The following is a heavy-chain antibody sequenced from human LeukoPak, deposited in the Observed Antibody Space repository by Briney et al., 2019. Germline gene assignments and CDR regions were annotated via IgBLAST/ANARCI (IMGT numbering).Heavy chain of an antibody. J-gene: IGHJ4*02. D-gene: IGHD1-26*01. CDR1: SPSISSSSYY. Sequence: SETLSLTCTLSSPSISSSSYYWGWIRQPPGKGLECIGSIYYSGSTYYNPSLKSRVTISVDTSKNQFSLKLSSVTAADTAVYYCAREMGATIDYWGEGGLVGVSS. CDR2: IYYSGST. V-gene: IGHV4-39*07. CDR3: AREMGATIDY.